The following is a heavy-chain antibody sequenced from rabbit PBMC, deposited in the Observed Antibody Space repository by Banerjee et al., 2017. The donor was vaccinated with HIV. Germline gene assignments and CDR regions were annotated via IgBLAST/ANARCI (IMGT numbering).Heavy chain of an antibody. CDR3: ARATSSPYL. Sequence: QQQLVESGGGLVKPEGSLTLTCTASGFSFSYKYVMCWVRQAPGKGLEWIACINTSSGSTWYASWVNGRFTISKSTSLNTVTLQMTSLTAADTATYFCARATSSPYLWGQGTLVTVS. CDR1: GFSFSYKYV. D-gene: IGHD1-1*01. V-gene: IGHV1S43*01. CDR2: INTSSGST. J-gene: IGHJ3*01.